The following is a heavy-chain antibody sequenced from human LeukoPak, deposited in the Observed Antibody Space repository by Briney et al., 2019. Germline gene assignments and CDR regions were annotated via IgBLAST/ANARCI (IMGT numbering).Heavy chain of an antibody. CDR3: ARPRSPHAGVINWFDP. D-gene: IGHD2-8*01. J-gene: IGHJ5*02. Sequence: ASETLSLTCTVSGGSISSSSYYWGWIRQPPGKGLEWIGSIYYSGSTYYNPSLKSRVTISVDTSKNQFSLKLSSVTAADTAVYYCARPRSPHAGVINWFDPWGQGTLVTVSS. V-gene: IGHV4-39*01. CDR2: IYYSGST. CDR1: GGSISSSSYY.